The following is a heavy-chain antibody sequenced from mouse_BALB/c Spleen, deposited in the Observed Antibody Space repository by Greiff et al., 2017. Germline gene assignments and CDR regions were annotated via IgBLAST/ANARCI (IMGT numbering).Heavy chain of an antibody. CDR2: IYPGNSDT. J-gene: IGHJ3*01. V-gene: IGHV1-5*01. D-gene: IGHD1-1*01. CDR3: TNYYGSSFRFAY. CDR1: GYTFTSYW. Sequence: EVQLQQSGTVLARPGASVKMSCKASGYTFTSYWMHWVKQRPGQGLEWIGAIYPGNSDTSYNQKFKGKAKLTAVTSTSTAYMELSSLTNEDSAVYYCTNYYGSSFRFAYWGQGTLVTVSA.